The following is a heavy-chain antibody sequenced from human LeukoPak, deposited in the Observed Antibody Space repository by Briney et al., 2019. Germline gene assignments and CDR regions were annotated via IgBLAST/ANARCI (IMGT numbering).Heavy chain of an antibody. CDR1: GYTFTSYD. Sequence: ASVKASCKASGYTFTSYDINWVRQATGQGLEWMGWMNPNSGNTGYAQKFQGRVTMARNTSISTAYMELSSLRSEDTAVYYCARGSMTLQGYSWFDPWGQGTLVTVSS. CDR3: ARGSMTLQGYSWFDP. J-gene: IGHJ5*02. V-gene: IGHV1-8*01. D-gene: IGHD2-8*01. CDR2: MNPNSGNT.